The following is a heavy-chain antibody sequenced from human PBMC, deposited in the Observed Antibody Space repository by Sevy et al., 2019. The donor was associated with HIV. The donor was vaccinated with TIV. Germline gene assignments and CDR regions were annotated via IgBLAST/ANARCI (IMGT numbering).Heavy chain of an antibody. CDR2: IGYDRSNK. D-gene: IGHD2-8*01. V-gene: IGHV3-33*01. Sequence: GGSLRLSCAASGFAPSTYGMHGVRQAPGKGLEWVAVIGYDRSNKYYADSVKGRFSISRDNSRNTLFLQMDSLRAEDTAVYYCARDPRMYGDYLLAYFDYWGQGTLVTVSS. J-gene: IGHJ4*02. CDR3: ARDPRMYGDYLLAYFDY. CDR1: GFAPSTYG.